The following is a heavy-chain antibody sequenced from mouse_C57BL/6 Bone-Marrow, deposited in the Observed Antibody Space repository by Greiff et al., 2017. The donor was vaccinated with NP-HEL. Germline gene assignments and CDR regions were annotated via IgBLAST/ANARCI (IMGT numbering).Heavy chain of an antibody. CDR3: ARRAHGSSYYYYAMDY. CDR2: INPSSGYT. V-gene: IGHV1-4*01. D-gene: IGHD1-1*01. Sequence: QVQLQQSGAELARPGASVKMSCKASGYTFTSYTMHWVKQRPGQGLEWIGYINPSSGYTKYNQKFKDKATLTADKSSSTAYMQLSSLTSEDSAVYYCARRAHGSSYYYYAMDYWGQGTSVTVSS. CDR1: GYTFTSYT. J-gene: IGHJ4*01.